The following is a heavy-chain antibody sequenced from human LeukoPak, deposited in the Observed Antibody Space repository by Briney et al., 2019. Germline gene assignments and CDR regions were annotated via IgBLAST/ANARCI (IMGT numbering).Heavy chain of an antibody. D-gene: IGHD3-10*01. J-gene: IGHJ4*02. Sequence: SETLSLTCSVSGGSMNSYYWSWIRQPPGKGLEWIGYIHYSGSTTYNPSLKSRVTMSLDTFKNQFSLKLNSVTAADTAVYYCAIGSVFEGLHYWGQGTLVTVSS. CDR2: IHYSGST. V-gene: IGHV4-59*01. CDR1: GGSMNSYY. CDR3: AIGSVFEGLHY.